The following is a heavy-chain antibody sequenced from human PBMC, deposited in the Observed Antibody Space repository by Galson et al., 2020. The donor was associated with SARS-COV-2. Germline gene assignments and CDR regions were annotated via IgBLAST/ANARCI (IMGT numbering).Heavy chain of an antibody. V-gene: IGHV4-61*02. D-gene: IGHD6-13*01. J-gene: IGHJ4*02. CDR3: ARGAALAFDY. Sequence: SETLYLTCTVSNGSISSGSYYWPWIRQPAGKGLEWIGRISTSGSTNYNPPLKSRVTISVDPSKNQFSLQLTSVTAADTAVYYCARGAALAFDYWGRGTLVTVSS. CDR2: ISTSGST. CDR1: NGSISSGSYY.